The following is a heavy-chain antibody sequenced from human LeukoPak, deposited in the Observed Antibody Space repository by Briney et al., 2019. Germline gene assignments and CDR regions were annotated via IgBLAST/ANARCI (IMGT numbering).Heavy chain of an antibody. CDR2: IYSGGST. V-gene: IGHV3-66*01. Sequence: GGSLRLSCAASGFTVSSNYMSWVRQAPGKGLEWVSVIYSGGSTYYADSVKGRFTISRDNSKNTLYLQMNSLRAEDTAVYYCARVYSGSWGDFDPWGQGTLVTVSS. CDR3: ARVYSGSWGDFDP. J-gene: IGHJ5*02. D-gene: IGHD1-26*01. CDR1: GFTVSSNY.